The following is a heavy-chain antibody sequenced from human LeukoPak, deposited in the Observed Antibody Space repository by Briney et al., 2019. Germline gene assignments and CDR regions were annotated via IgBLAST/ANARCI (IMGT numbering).Heavy chain of an antibody. CDR1: GYSFTSYW. J-gene: IGHJ6*02. CDR3: AREGGYVILDYYGMDV. D-gene: IGHD3-9*01. CDR2: IYPGDSDT. Sequence: GESLKISCKGSGYSFTSYWIGWVRQMPGKGLEWMGIIYPGDSDTRYSPSFQGQVTISADKSISTAYLQWSSLKASDTAMYYCAREGGYVILDYYGMDVWGQGTTVTVSS. V-gene: IGHV5-51*01.